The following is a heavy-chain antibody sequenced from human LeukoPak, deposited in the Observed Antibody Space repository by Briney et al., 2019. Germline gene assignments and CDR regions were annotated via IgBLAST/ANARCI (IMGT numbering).Heavy chain of an antibody. D-gene: IGHD2-15*01. CDR2: IYPGESDT. J-gene: IGHJ4*02. CDR1: GFSFTSYW. Sequence: GDSLKISCKGSGFSFTSYWIGWARQMPGKGLEWMGIIYPGESDTRYRPSFQGQVTISADKSITTAYLQWSSLKASDTAMYYCARRYCSGSSCYSGFDYWGQGTLVTVST. V-gene: IGHV5-51*01. CDR3: ARRYCSGSSCYSGFDY.